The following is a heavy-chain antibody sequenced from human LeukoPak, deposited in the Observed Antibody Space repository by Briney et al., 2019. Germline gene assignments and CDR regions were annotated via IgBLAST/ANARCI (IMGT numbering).Heavy chain of an antibody. Sequence: SETLSLTCTVSGGSISSSSYYWDWIRQPPGKGLEWIGSIYYSGSTYYNPSLKSRVTISVDTSKNQFSLKLTSATAADTAVYYCASSGTGEGTGLFGSTSADYWGQGTLVTVSS. V-gene: IGHV4-39*01. J-gene: IGHJ4*02. CDR2: IYYSGST. CDR3: ASSGTGEGTGLFGSTSADY. D-gene: IGHD3-10*01. CDR1: GGSISSSSYY.